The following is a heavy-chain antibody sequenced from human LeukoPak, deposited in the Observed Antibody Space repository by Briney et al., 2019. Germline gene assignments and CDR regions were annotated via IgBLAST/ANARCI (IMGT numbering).Heavy chain of an antibody. CDR3: ARSGLPYSIDL. V-gene: IGHV3-7*01. CDR2: IRPDGSAV. Sequence: GGSLRLSCIASGFTINQHAMSWVRQAPVKGLEWVASIRPDGSAVFYVDSVKGRFTFSRDNAKNSLDLQMNSLRAEDTAVYYCARSGLPYSIDLWGQGTMVTVSS. D-gene: IGHD3/OR15-3a*01. CDR1: GFTINQHA. J-gene: IGHJ6*02.